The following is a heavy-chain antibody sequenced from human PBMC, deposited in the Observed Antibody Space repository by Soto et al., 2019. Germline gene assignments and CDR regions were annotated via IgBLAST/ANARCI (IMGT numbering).Heavy chain of an antibody. D-gene: IGHD3-9*01. CDR2: INPNTVDT. V-gene: IGHV1-2*04. CDR3: TRGHCLTGYVLSYYSMNV. J-gene: IGHJ6*02. Sequence: QVQLVQSGAEVKKLGASVKVSCKASGYTFTGHQIHWVRQAPGQGLEWVGWINPNTVDTNYSQRFQGSVTMTSDTSISTAYMELTRLTSDDTAVYYCTRGHCLTGYVLSYYSMNVWGQGTTVTVSS. CDR1: GYTFTGHQ.